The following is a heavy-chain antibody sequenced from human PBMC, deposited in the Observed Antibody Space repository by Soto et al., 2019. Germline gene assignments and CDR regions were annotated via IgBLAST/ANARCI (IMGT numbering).Heavy chain of an antibody. Sequence: QVQLVESGGGVVQPGRSLRLSCAASGFTFSSYGMHWVRQAPGKGLEWVAVISYYGSNKYYADSVKGRFTISRDNSKKALYLQMNSLRAEDKAVYYCAKEGGYSSGEDAFDIWGQGTMVTVSS. CDR2: ISYYGSNK. CDR1: GFTFSSYG. V-gene: IGHV3-30*18. CDR3: AKEGGYSSGEDAFDI. J-gene: IGHJ3*02. D-gene: IGHD6-19*01.